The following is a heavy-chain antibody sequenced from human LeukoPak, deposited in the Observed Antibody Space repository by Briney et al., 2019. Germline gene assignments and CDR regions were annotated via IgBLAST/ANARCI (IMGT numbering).Heavy chain of an antibody. D-gene: IGHD3-22*01. J-gene: IGHJ1*01. CDR1: GGSFSGYY. Sequence: SETLSLTCAVYGGSFSGYYWTWIRQPPGKGLEWIGYIYYTGSTNYNPSLKSRVTISLDTSKTQFSLKLSSVTAADTAVYYCARHDSAGYSYFQYWGQGTLVTVSS. V-gene: IGHV4-59*08. CDR2: IYYTGST. CDR3: ARHDSAGYSYFQY.